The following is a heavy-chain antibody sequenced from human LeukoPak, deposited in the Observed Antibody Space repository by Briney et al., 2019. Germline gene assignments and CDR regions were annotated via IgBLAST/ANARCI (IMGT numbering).Heavy chain of an antibody. V-gene: IGHV3-48*01. J-gene: IGHJ4*02. CDR2: ISSSSTI. Sequence: GGSLRLSCAASGFTFTSSSMNWVRQAPGKGLEWLSYISSSSTIYYADSVKGRFTISRDNSKNTLYLQMNSLRAEDTAVYYCAKVGGITMIVVVTGYYFDYWGQGTLVTVS. CDR3: AKVGGITMIVVVTGYYFDY. CDR1: GFTFTSSS. D-gene: IGHD3-22*01.